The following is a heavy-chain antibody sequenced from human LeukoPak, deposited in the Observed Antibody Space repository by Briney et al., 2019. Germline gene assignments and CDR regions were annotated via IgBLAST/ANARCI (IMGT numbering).Heavy chain of an antibody. D-gene: IGHD4-4*01. Sequence: ASVKVSCKASGGTFSSYAISWVRQAPGQGLEWMGIINPSGGSTSYAQKFQGRVTMTRDTSTSTVYMELSSLRSEDTAVYYCARDYRQLSYFDYWGQGTLVTVSS. J-gene: IGHJ4*02. V-gene: IGHV1-46*01. CDR2: INPSGGST. CDR3: ARDYRQLSYFDY. CDR1: GGTFSSYA.